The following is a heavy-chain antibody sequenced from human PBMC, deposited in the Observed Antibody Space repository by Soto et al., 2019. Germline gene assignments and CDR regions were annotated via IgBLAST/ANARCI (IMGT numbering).Heavy chain of an antibody. V-gene: IGHV3-23*01. D-gene: IGHD3-3*01. CDR2: ISGPGGRT. J-gene: IGHJ6*02. Sequence: GGSLRLSCAASEFTFNNYAMTWVRHTPGKGLEWVAGISGPGGRTYYADSVKGRFTISRDNSKNTLFLQMNGLRGEDTAVYYCAKVESYDFWGGYDYYDYSHYGMDVWGQGTTVTVSS. CDR3: AKVESYDFWGGYDYYDYSHYGMDV. CDR1: EFTFNNYA.